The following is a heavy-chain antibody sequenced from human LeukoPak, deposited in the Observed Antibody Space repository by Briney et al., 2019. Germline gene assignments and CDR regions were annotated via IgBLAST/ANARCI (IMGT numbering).Heavy chain of an antibody. CDR2: IYYSGST. D-gene: IGHD3-22*01. J-gene: IGHJ3*02. CDR1: GGSISSSSYY. V-gene: IGHV4-39*07. CDR3: ARGYYDSSGYAHHDAFDI. Sequence: SETLSLTCTVSGGSISSSSYYWGWIRQPPGKGLEWIGSIYYSGSTYYNPSLKSRVTISVDTSKNQFSLKLSSVTAADTAVYYCARGYYDSSGYAHHDAFDIWGQGTMVTVSS.